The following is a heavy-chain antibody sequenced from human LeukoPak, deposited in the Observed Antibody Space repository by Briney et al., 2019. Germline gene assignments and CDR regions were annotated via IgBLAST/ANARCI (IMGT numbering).Heavy chain of an antibody. Sequence: ASVKVSCKASGGTFSSYAISWVRQAPGQGREWMGRIIPILGIANYAQKFQGRVTITADKSTSTAYMELSSLRSEDTAVYYCARDGVNEAARTPYDYWGQGTLVTASS. CDR2: IIPILGIA. CDR3: ARDGVNEAARTPYDY. V-gene: IGHV1-69*10. D-gene: IGHD6-6*01. CDR1: GGTFSSYA. J-gene: IGHJ4*02.